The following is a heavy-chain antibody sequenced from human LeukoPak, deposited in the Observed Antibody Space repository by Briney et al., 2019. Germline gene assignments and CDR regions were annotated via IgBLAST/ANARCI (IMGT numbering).Heavy chain of an antibody. Sequence: GGSLRLSCAASGFTFSDYYMSWIRQAPGKGLEWVSYISSSGSTIYYADSVKGRFTISRDNAKNSLYLQMNSLRAEDTAVYCCARGGEYSSSWYGNLNYWGQGTLVTVSS. D-gene: IGHD6-13*01. CDR1: GFTFSDYY. J-gene: IGHJ4*02. V-gene: IGHV3-11*01. CDR2: ISSSGSTI. CDR3: ARGGEYSSSWYGNLNY.